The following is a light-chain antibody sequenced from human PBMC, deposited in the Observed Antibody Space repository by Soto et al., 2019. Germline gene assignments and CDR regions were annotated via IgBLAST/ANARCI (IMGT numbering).Light chain of an antibody. J-gene: IGLJ2*01. CDR3: CSSAGSSPVG. CDR2: EGS. Sequence: SALTQPAYVSGSPGQSITISCTGTSSDVGSYNLVSWYQQHPGKAPKLMIYEGSKRPSGVSNRFSGSKSGNTASLTISGLQAEDEADYYCCSSAGSSPVGFGGGTQLTVL. CDR1: SSDVGSYNL. V-gene: IGLV2-23*01.